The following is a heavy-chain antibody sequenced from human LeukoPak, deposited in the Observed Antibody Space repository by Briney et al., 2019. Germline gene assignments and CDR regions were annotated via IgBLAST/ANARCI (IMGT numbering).Heavy chain of an antibody. J-gene: IGHJ4*02. CDR3: ARIETGTDYYDSSGYSAPPFDY. CDR1: GGTFSSYA. D-gene: IGHD3-22*01. CDR2: IIPIFGTA. Sequence: SVKVSCKASGGTFSSYAISWVRQAPGQGLEWMGGIIPIFGTANYAQKFQGRVTIAADESTSTAYMELSSLRSEDTAVYYCARIETGTDYYDSSGYSAPPFDYWGQGTLVTVSS. V-gene: IGHV1-69*13.